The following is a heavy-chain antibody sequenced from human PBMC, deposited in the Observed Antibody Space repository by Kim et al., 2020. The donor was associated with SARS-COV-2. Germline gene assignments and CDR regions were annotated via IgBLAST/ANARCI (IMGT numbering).Heavy chain of an antibody. J-gene: IGHJ5*02. CDR1: GFSFSSHW. Sequence: GGSLRLSCAASGFSFSSHWMHWVRQAPGKGLMWVSRINIDGSSTDYADSVKGRFTISRDNAKNTLYLQMNILSLEDTALYYCASICNGVSCNINSWGQGTLVIVSS. CDR3: ASICNGVSCNINS. CDR2: INIDGSST. D-gene: IGHD2-15*01. V-gene: IGHV3-74*01.